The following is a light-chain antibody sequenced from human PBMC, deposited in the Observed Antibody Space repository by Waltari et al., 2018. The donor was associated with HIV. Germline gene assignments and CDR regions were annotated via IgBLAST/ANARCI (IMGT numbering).Light chain of an antibody. Sequence: QSVLRQPPSVSGAPGQRVTISCTGSNSNIGAGHTVPWYQQLPGTAPKLLIYDNTNRPSGVPDRFSGSKSGTSTSLAIAGLQADDEADYYCQSYDSSLSGVVFGGGTRLTVL. CDR2: DNT. J-gene: IGLJ2*01. CDR1: NSNIGAGHT. V-gene: IGLV1-40*01. CDR3: QSYDSSLSGVV.